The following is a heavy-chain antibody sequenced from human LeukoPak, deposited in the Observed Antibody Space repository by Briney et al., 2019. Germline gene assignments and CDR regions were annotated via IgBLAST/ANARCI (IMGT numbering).Heavy chain of an antibody. V-gene: IGHV3-48*04. CDR1: GFTFNSYS. J-gene: IGHJ6*03. D-gene: IGHD1-7*01. Sequence: GGSLRLSCAASGFTFNSYSMNWVRQAPGKGLEWVSYISSSGSSIYYADSVKGRFTISRDNAENSLNLQMNSLRAEDTAVYYCARGDNWNSYYYYHMDVWGKGTTVTVFS. CDR3: ARGDNWNSYYYYHMDV. CDR2: ISSSGSSI.